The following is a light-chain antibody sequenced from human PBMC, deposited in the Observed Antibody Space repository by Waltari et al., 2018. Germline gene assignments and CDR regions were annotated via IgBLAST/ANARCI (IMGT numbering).Light chain of an antibody. CDR2: QDT. V-gene: IGLV3-1*01. CDR3: QVWDVSSDHLYV. J-gene: IGLJ1*01. Sequence: SYELTQSPSVSVSPGQKASITCSGDKLGNKYSFWYQVKPGQSPVLVIYQDTKRPSGIPGRFSGYTYGNTATLTSSRVVAGDEADYYCQVWDVSSDHLYVFGTGTRVTV. CDR1: KLGNKY.